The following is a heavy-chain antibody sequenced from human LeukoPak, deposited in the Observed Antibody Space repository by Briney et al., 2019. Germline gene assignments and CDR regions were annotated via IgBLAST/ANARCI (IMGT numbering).Heavy chain of an antibody. CDR3: ARGEMDDAFDI. D-gene: IGHD5-24*01. J-gene: IGHJ3*02. V-gene: IGHV4-34*01. CDR2: INHSGST. Sequence: SETLSLTCAVYGGSFSGYYWSWIRQPPGKGLEWIGEINHSGSTNYNPSLKSRVTISVDMYKNQFSLKLSSVTAADTAVYYCARGEMDDAFDIWGQGTMVTVSS. CDR1: GGSFSGYY.